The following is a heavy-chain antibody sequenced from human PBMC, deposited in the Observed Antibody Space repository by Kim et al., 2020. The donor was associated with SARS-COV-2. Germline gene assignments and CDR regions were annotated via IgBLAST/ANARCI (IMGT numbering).Heavy chain of an antibody. D-gene: IGHD4-17*01. V-gene: IGHV1-2*06. CDR2: INPNSGNT. J-gene: IGHJ5*02. Sequence: ASVKVSCKAFGYTFIDYFIHWVRQAPGHGLEWMGRINPNSGNTEYAQKFQGRVTIRRDTSISTAYMEVTGLTSDDTAVYSCARDQVTTSHWEFDTWGQGTLVTVSS. CDR1: GYTFIDYF. CDR3: ARDQVTTSHWEFDT.